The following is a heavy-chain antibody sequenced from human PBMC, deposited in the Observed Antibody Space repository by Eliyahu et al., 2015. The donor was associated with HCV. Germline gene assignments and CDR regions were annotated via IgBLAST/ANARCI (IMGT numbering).Heavy chain of an antibody. D-gene: IGHD2-2*01. J-gene: IGHJ5*02. V-gene: IGHV4-59*01. CDR3: ARVGCSSTSCPNWFDP. CDR1: GGSIRSYY. Sequence: QVQLQESGPGLVKPSETLSLTCTVSGGSIRSYYWSWIRQPPGKGLEWIGYIYYSGNTNYNPSLKSRVTISVDTSKNQFSLKLSSVTAADTAVYYCARVGCSSTSCPNWFDPWGQGTLVTVSS. CDR2: IYYSGNT.